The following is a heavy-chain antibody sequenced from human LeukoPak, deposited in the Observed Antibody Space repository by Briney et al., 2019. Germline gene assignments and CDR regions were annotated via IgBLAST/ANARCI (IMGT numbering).Heavy chain of an antibody. J-gene: IGHJ4*02. V-gene: IGHV1-2*02. CDR2: INPNSGGT. Sequence: ASVRVSCKASGYTFTGYYMHWVRQAPGQGLEWMGWINPNSGGTNYAQKFQGRVTMTRDTSISTAYMELSRLRSDDTAVYYCRTDRYGDYGDYIDYWGQGTLVTVSS. CDR1: GYTFTGYY. D-gene: IGHD4-17*01. CDR3: RTDRYGDYGDYIDY.